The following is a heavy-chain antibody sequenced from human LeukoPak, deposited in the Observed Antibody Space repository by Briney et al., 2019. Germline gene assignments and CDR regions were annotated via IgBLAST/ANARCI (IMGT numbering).Heavy chain of an antibody. V-gene: IGHV3-53*01. CDR1: GFTVSSNY. D-gene: IGHD3-22*01. J-gene: IGHJ1*01. CDR2: IYSGGST. CDR3: ATASSGYYSGIFQH. Sequence: GSLRLSCAASGFTVSSNYMSWVRQAPGKGLEWVSVIYSGGSTYYADSVKGRFTISRDNSKNTLYLQMNNLRAEDTAVYYCATASSGYYSGIFQHWGQGTLVTVSS.